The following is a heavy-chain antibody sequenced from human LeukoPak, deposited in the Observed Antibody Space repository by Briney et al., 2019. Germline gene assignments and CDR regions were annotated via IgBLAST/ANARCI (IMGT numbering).Heavy chain of an antibody. J-gene: IGHJ4*02. CDR3: ARDRIQLWSTIDY. V-gene: IGHV3-30*02. Sequence: GGSLRLSCAASGFTFSSDSMHWVRQAPGKGLEWVAFIRYDGSNKKYADSVKGRFTISRDNSKNTLYLQMNSLRAEDTAVYYCARDRIQLWSTIDYWGQGTLVTVSS. CDR2: IRYDGSNK. D-gene: IGHD5-18*01. CDR1: GFTFSSDS.